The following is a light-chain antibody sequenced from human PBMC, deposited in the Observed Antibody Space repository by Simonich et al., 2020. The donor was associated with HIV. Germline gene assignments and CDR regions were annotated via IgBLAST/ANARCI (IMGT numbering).Light chain of an antibody. J-gene: IGKJ1*01. CDR3: QQYKKWPPWT. Sequence: EIVLTQSPATLSLSPGERATLSCRASQSVSSNLAWYQQKPGQAPRLLIYGASTRATGIPARFSGSGSGTEFTLTISSLQSEDFGVYYCQQYKKWPPWTFGQGTKVEIK. CDR2: GAS. CDR1: QSVSSN. V-gene: IGKV3-15*01.